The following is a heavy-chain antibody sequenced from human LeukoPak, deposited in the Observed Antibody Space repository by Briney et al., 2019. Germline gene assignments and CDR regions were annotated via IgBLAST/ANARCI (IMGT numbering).Heavy chain of an antibody. CDR2: INPNSGGT. J-gene: IGHJ4*02. CDR1: GYTFTGYY. Sequence: ASVKVSCKASGYTFTGYYMHWVRQAPGQGLEWMGWINPNSGGTNYAQKFQGRVTMTRDTSISTAYMELSRLRSDDTAVYYCASPFRVVVPAAPLDYWGQGTLVTVSS. V-gene: IGHV1-2*02. D-gene: IGHD2-2*01. CDR3: ASPFRVVVPAAPLDY.